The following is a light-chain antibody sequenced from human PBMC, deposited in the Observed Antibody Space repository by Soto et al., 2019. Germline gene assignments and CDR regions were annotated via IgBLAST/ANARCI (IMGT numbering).Light chain of an antibody. Sequence: DVQMTQSPSTLSASVGDRVTITCRASQNIDNWLAWYQQKLGKAPKLLIYKASSLETRVPSRFSGSGSGTEFSLTISNLEPDDFATYHCQQYYTNSQASFGQGTKVEIK. CDR1: QNIDNW. V-gene: IGKV1-5*03. CDR2: KAS. J-gene: IGKJ1*01. CDR3: QQYYTNSQAS.